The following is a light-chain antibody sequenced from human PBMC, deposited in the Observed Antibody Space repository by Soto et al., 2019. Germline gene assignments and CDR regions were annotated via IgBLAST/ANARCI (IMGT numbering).Light chain of an antibody. CDR3: QHYNTYSYT. CDR2: KAS. CDR1: QNISSW. J-gene: IGKJ2*01. V-gene: IGKV1-5*03. Sequence: DIQMTQSPSTLSASIGDRVTITCRASQNISSWLAWYQQRPGKAPKVLIYKASTLESGVPSRFNGSGSGTEFALTISRLHPDDFATYNCQHYNTYSYTFGQGTKLEMK.